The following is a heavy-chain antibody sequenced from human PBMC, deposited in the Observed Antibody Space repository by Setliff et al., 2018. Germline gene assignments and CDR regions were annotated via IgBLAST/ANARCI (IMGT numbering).Heavy chain of an antibody. CDR3: ARDNWVDSVMVTEKGEF. J-gene: IGHJ4*02. Sequence: GSLRLSCAASGFNFRNSAMNWVRQAPGKGLEWISYININVDSIYYADSVKGRVTISRDDARSTMYLQMNRLRAEDTAAYYCARDNWVDSVMVTEKGEFWGQGTLVTVSS. CDR2: ININVDSI. D-gene: IGHD5-18*01. V-gene: IGHV3-48*01. CDR1: GFNFRNSA.